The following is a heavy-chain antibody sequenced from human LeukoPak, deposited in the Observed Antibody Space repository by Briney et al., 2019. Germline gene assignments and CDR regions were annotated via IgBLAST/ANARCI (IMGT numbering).Heavy chain of an antibody. CDR3: ARVWLSLGYYFDY. Sequence: SETLSLTCTVSGGSITRYYWTWIRQPPGKGLEWIGYIFSNWSTNYNTSLKSRIAISLDTSKRQFSLRLTSVTAADTAVYYCARVWLSLGYYFDYWGEGTLVTVSS. CDR1: GGSITRYY. D-gene: IGHD3-22*01. J-gene: IGHJ4*02. CDR2: IFSNWST. V-gene: IGHV4-59*01.